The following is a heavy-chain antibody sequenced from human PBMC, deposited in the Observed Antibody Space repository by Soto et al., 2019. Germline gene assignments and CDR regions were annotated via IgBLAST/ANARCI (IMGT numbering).Heavy chain of an antibody. CDR2: IFSNDEK. J-gene: IGHJ6*03. D-gene: IGHD6-19*01. Sequence: HVTLKESGPVLVKPTETLTLTCTVSGFSLSNGKVGVSWIRQPPGKALEWLAHIFSNDEKSYRTSLKSRLTNSEDTSKGQVVLTMTNVEPVDTATYYCARILFGRSVAGGYFYMDVWGKGTTVTVSS. CDR3: ARILFGRSVAGGYFYMDV. V-gene: IGHV2-26*01. CDR1: GFSLSNGKVG.